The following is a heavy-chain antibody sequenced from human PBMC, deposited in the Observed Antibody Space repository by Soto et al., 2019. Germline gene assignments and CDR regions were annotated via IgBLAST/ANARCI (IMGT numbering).Heavy chain of an antibody. D-gene: IGHD6-6*01. CDR1: GFTFSDYY. V-gene: IGHV3-11*06. CDR2: ISSSSSYT. J-gene: IGHJ5*02. Sequence: PGGSLRLSCAASGFTFSDYYMSWIRQAPGKGLEWVSYISSSSSYTNYADSVKGRFTISRDNAKNSLYLQMNSLRAEDTAVYYCARGEYSSSSWFDPWGQGTLVTVSS. CDR3: ARGEYSSSSWFDP.